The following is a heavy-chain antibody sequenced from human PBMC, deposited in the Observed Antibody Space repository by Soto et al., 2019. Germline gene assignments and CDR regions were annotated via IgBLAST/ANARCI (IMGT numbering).Heavy chain of an antibody. CDR1: GGSFSGYY. D-gene: IGHD1-1*01. Sequence: SETLSLTCAVYGGSFSGYYWSWIRQPPGKGLEWIGEINHSGSTNYNPSLKSRVTISVDTSKNQFSLKLSSVTAADTAVYYCARGRRGTWNQKIDYWGQGTLVTVSS. J-gene: IGHJ4*02. CDR2: INHSGST. V-gene: IGHV4-34*01. CDR3: ARGRRGTWNQKIDY.